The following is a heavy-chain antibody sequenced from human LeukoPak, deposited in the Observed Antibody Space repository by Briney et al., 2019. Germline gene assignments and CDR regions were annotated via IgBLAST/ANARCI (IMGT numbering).Heavy chain of an antibody. CDR3: ARDPERWLRMGYFDY. CDR1: GFTLRTSA. D-gene: IGHD5-12*01. CDR2: INSVSSHI. V-gene: IGHV3-21*05. J-gene: IGHJ4*02. Sequence: GGSLRLSCAASGFTLRTSAMNGVRQGPGKGLEWVSYINSVSSHIYYAASVRGRFTISRDNARNSVYLQMNSLRGEDTAVYYCARDPERWLRMGYFDYWGQGTLVTVSS.